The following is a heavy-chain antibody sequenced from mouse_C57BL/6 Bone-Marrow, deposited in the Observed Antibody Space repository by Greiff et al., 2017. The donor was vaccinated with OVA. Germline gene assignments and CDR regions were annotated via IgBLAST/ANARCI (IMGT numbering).Heavy chain of an antibody. J-gene: IGHJ4*01. Sequence: EVNLVESGGDLVKPGGSLKLSCAASGFTFSSYGMSWVRQTPDKRLEWVATISSGGSYTYYPDSVKGRFTISRDNAKNTLYLQMSSLKSEDTAMYYCARHYDYDYYAMDYWGQGTSVTVSS. CDR1: GFTFSSYG. D-gene: IGHD2-4*01. CDR2: ISSGGSYT. V-gene: IGHV5-6*01. CDR3: ARHYDYDYYAMDY.